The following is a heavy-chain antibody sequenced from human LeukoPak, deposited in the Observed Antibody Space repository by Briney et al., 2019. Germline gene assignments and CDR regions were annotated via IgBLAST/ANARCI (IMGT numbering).Heavy chain of an antibody. D-gene: IGHD3-10*01. CDR3: ARDSLWFGESPSGYWFDP. J-gene: IGHJ5*02. Sequence: SETLSLTCAVYGGSFSGYYWSWIRQPPGKGLEWIGEINHSGSTNYNPSLKSRVTISVDTSKNQFSLKLSSVTAADTAVYYCARDSLWFGESPSGYWFDPWGQGTLVTVSS. CDR1: GGSFSGYY. V-gene: IGHV4-34*01. CDR2: INHSGST.